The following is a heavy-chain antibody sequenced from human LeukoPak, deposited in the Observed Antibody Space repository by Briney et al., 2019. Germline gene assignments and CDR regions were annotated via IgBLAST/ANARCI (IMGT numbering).Heavy chain of an antibody. D-gene: IGHD2-15*01. CDR1: GGSISSYY. CDR2: IYYSGST. V-gene: IGHV4-59*01. J-gene: IGHJ6*03. CDR3: ARHLDWQLLRRYYYYYMDV. Sequence: SETLSLTCTVSGGSISSYYWSWIRQPPGRGLEWIGYIYYSGSTNYNPSLKSRVTISVDTSKNQFSLKLSSVTAADTAVYYCARHLDWQLLRRYYYYYMDVWGKGTTVTVSS.